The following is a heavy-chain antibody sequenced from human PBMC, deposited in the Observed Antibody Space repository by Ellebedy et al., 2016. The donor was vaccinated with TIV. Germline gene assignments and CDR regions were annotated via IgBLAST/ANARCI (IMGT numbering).Heavy chain of an antibody. D-gene: IGHD3-10*01. J-gene: IGHJ4*02. CDR2: IYPGDSET. V-gene: IGHV5-51*01. Sequence: GESLKISCKGSTYNFPNYWIGWVRQMPGKGLEWMGIIYPGDSETRYSPSFQGQVIISADNSISTAYLQWSSLKASDTAMHYCARHSGPPGPTTPTYYFESWGQGTLVTVSS. CDR3: ARHSGPPGPTTPTYYFES. CDR1: TYNFPNYW.